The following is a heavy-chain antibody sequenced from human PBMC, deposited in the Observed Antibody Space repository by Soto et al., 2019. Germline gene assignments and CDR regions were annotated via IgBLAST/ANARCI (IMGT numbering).Heavy chain of an antibody. J-gene: IGHJ5*02. V-gene: IGHV4-59*01. Sequence: SETLSLTCTVSGGSITPYFWSWIRQPPGKGLELIGYIYYSGSTNYNPSLKSRVTISVDTSKNQFSLKLSSVTAADTAVYYCATLPSRIVVSLLPIPTWGQGILVTVSS. CDR1: GGSITPYF. CDR3: ATLPSRIVVSLLPIPT. D-gene: IGHD2-21*01. CDR2: IYYSGST.